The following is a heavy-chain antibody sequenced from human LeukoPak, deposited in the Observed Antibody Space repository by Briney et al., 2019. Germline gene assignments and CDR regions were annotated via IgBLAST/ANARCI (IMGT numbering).Heavy chain of an antibody. CDR3: AKAGEYCPDGSCYSENYYFDY. V-gene: IGHV3-23*01. Sequence: SGGSLRLSCAASGFTFNNYAMAWVRQAPGKGLEWVSGISGRGGSTFYSVKGRFTISRDNSKNTLFLQMNRLRAEDTAIYYCAKAGEYCPDGSCYSENYYFDYWGRGTLVTVSS. D-gene: IGHD2-15*01. CDR2: ISGRGGST. J-gene: IGHJ4*02. CDR1: GFTFNNYA.